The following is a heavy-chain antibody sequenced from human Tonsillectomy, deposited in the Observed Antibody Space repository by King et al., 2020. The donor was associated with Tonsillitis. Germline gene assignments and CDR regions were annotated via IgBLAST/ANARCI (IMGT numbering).Heavy chain of an antibody. D-gene: IGHD3-22*01. Sequence: VQLVESGGGLLQPGGSWRVSCAASRLAFCSYEMNWVRQALGKGMEWVSYIISLGSTIYYADTWKGRLTISRDKAKKALYLQMKSLRAEETAVYYCAREGIDYYDSSGYYRVDAFDIWGQGTMVTVSS. CDR3: AREGIDYYDSSGYYRVDAFDI. CDR2: IISLGSTI. V-gene: IGHV3-48*03. J-gene: IGHJ3*02. CDR1: RLAFCSYE.